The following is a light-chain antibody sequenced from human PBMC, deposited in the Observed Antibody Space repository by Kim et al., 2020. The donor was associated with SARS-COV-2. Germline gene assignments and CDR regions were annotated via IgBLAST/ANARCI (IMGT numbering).Light chain of an antibody. CDR1: SSNIGKNT. Sequence: GQRVTISCSGTSSNIGKNTVNWFQPVPGTAPKLLISAYDQRPSGIPDRFSGSKSGTSASLVISGLQSEDEADYYCAVWDDILSSPVFGGGTQLTVL. CDR3: AVWDDILSSPV. V-gene: IGLV1-44*01. J-gene: IGLJ3*02. CDR2: AYD.